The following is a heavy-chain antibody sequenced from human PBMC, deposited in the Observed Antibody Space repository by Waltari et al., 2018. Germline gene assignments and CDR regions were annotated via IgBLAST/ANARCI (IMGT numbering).Heavy chain of an antibody. J-gene: IGHJ4*02. V-gene: IGHV4-59*11. CDR1: GGSISSHY. CDR3: ARDGGWGYYDSSGYRFFDY. CDR2: IYYSGGT. Sequence: QVQLQESGPGLVKPSETLSLTCTVSGGSISSHYWSWIRQPPGKGLEWIGYIYYSGGTNYNPSLNSGVTISVDTSKNQFALKLSSVTAADTAGYYCARDGGWGYYDSSGYRFFDYWGQGTLVTVSS. D-gene: IGHD3-22*01.